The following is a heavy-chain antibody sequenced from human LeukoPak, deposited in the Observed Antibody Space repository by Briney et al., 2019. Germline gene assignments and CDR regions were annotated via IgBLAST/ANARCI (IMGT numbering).Heavy chain of an antibody. CDR2: ISSSSSYI. J-gene: IGHJ3*02. CDR3: ARAPPDDAFDI. Sequence: GGSLRLFCAASGFTFSSYSMNWVRQAPGKGLEWVSSISSSSSYIYYADSVKGRFTISRDNAKNSLYLQMNSLRAEDMAVYYCARAPPDDAFDIWGQGTMVTVSS. CDR1: GFTFSSYS. V-gene: IGHV3-21*01.